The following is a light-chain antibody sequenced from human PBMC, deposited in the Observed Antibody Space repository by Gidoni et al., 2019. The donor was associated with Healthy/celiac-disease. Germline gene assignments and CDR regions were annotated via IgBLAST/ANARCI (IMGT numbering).Light chain of an antibody. CDR2: GAS. CDR3: QQYGSSPFLT. Sequence: EIVLTQSPGTLSLPPGERATLSCRASQSVSSSYLAWYQQKPGQAPRLLIYGASSRATGIPDRFSGSGSGTDFTLTISRLVPEDFAVYYCQQYGSSPFLTFGGGTKVEIK. J-gene: IGKJ4*01. CDR1: QSVSSSY. V-gene: IGKV3-20*01.